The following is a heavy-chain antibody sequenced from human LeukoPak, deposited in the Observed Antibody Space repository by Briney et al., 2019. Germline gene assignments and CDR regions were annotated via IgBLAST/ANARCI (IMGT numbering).Heavy chain of an antibody. Sequence: GGSLRLSCAASGFTFSSHSMNWVRQAPGKGREWVSSISSSSSYIYHADSVKGRFTISRDNAKNSLYLQMNSLRGEDTAVYYCARSVIMGYSSGWTLDYWGQGTLVTVSS. V-gene: IGHV3-21*01. J-gene: IGHJ4*02. CDR3: ARSVIMGYSSGWTLDY. CDR1: GFTFSSHS. D-gene: IGHD6-19*01. CDR2: ISSSSSYI.